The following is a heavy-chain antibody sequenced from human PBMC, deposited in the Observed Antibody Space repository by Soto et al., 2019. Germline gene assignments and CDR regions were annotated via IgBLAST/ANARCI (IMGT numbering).Heavy chain of an antibody. CDR1: GYTFTSYY. Sequence: QVQLVQSGAEVKKPGASVKVSCKASGYTFTSYYMHWVRQAPGQGLEWMGIINPSGGSTSYAQKXQGRVTMTRGXXTXAXXMELSSLRSEDTAVYDCAREPTSSAAPSLIYGMDVWGQGTTVTVSS. CDR3: AREPTSSAAPSLIYGMDV. D-gene: IGHD6-13*01. J-gene: IGHJ6*02. V-gene: IGHV1-46*01. CDR2: INPSGGST.